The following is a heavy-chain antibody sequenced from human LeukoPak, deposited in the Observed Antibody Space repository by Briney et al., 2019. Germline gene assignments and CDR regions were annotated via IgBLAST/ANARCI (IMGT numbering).Heavy chain of an antibody. CDR1: GFTFSSYG. CDR2: IRYDGSNK. Sequence: GGSLRLSCAASGFTFSSYGMHWVRQAPGKGLEWVAFIRYDGSNKYYADSVKGRFTISRDNSKNTLYLQMNSLRAEDTAVYYCAKDTTPPKAGFDPWGQGTLVTVFS. J-gene: IGHJ5*02. V-gene: IGHV3-30*02. D-gene: IGHD1-14*01. CDR3: AKDTTPPKAGFDP.